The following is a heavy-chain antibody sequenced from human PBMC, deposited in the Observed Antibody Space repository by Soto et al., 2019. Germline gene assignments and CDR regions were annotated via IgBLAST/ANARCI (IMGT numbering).Heavy chain of an antibody. CDR2: VSHSGST. V-gene: IGHV4-59*12. CDR3: AREYTYGSNFFDC. D-gene: IGHD5-18*01. J-gene: IGHJ4*02. Sequence: SETLSLTCTVSGGSISSYYWSWIRQPPGKGLEWIGYVSHSGSTYYNLSLKSRVIISVDTSKNQFSLSLTSVTAADTAVYYCAREYTYGSNFFDCWGQGALVTVSS. CDR1: GGSISSYY.